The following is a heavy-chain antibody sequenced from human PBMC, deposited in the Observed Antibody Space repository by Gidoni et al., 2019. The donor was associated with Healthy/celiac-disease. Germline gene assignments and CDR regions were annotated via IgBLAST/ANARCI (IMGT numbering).Heavy chain of an antibody. D-gene: IGHD3-3*01. Sequence: GRFTISRDNSKNTLYLQMNSLRAEDTAVYYCAKSPSTIFGVVIGWFDPWGQGTLVTVSS. CDR3: AKSPSTIFGVVIGWFDP. V-gene: IGHV3-23*01. J-gene: IGHJ5*02.